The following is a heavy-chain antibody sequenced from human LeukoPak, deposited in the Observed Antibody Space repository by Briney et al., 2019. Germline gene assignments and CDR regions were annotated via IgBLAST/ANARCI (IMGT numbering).Heavy chain of an antibody. J-gene: IGHJ4*02. CDR1: GFTFSSYG. CDR3: AKSGYNRFDY. CDR2: IRFDGSYK. V-gene: IGHV3-30*02. Sequence: PGGSLRLSCAASGFTFSSYGMHWVRQAPGKGLEWVAFIRFDGSYKDYADSVKGRFTISRDNSKNTLYLQMNSLRAEDTAVYYCAKSGYNRFDYWGQGTLVTVSS. D-gene: IGHD5-24*01.